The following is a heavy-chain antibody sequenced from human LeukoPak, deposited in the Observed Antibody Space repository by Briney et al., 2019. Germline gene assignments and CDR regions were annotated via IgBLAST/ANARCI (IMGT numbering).Heavy chain of an antibody. CDR2: IYHSGST. V-gene: IGHV4-4*02. D-gene: IGHD4-17*01. J-gene: IGHJ4*02. Sequence: SETLSLTCAVSGGSISSSNWWSWVRQPPGKGLEWIGEIYHSGSTNYNPSLKSRVTISVDTSKNQFSLKLSSVTAADTAVYYCARGNGDYGRKYYFDYWGQGTLVTVSS. CDR3: ARGNGDYGRKYYFDY. CDR1: GGSISSSNW.